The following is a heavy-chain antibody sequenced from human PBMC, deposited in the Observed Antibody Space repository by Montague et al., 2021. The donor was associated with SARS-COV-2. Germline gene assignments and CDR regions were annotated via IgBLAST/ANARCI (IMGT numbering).Heavy chain of an antibody. V-gene: IGHV6-1*01. Sequence: CAISGDSVSMYRDACDWLRKSRPKALEGLGRTDYRSKWYNDYAVSVKSRITINPDTSKNQISLQLNSVTPEDTAVYYCARTSASSDYWGQGTLVTVSS. D-gene: IGHD1-26*01. CDR3: ARTSASSDY. J-gene: IGHJ4*02. CDR1: GDSVSMYRDA. CDR2: TDYRSKWYN.